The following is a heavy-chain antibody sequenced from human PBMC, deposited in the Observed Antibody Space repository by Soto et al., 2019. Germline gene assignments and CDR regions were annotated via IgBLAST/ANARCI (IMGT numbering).Heavy chain of an antibody. V-gene: IGHV3-7*01. CDR3: ARDYCSSTSCYYFDY. D-gene: IGHD2-2*01. Sequence: VANIKQDGSEKYYVDSVKGRFTISRDNAKNSLYLQMNSLRAEDTAVYYCARDYCSSTSCYYFDYWGQGTLVTVSS. CDR2: IKQDGSEK. J-gene: IGHJ4*02.